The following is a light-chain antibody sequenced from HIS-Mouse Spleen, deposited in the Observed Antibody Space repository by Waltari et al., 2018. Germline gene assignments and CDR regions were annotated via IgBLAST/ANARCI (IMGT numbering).Light chain of an antibody. CDR1: QSVSSY. Sequence: EIVLTQSPATLSLYPGERATLSCLASQSVSSYLAWYQQKPGQAHRLLIYDASNRATGIPARFSGSGSGTDFTLTISSLEPEDFAVYYCQQRSNWLTFGGGTKVEIK. CDR3: QQRSNWLT. J-gene: IGKJ4*01. CDR2: DAS. V-gene: IGKV3-11*01.